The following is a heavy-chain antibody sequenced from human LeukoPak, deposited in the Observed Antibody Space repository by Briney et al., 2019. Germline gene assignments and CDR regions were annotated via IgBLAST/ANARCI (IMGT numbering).Heavy chain of an antibody. CDR2: ISAYNGNT. V-gene: IGHV1-18*04. CDR1: GYTFTGYY. Sequence: ASVKVSCKASGYTFTGYYMHWVRQAPGQGLEWMGWISAYNGNTNYAQKLQGRVTMTTDTSTSTAYMELRSLRSDDTAVYYCARDGGGAYGDYVPFDYWGQGTLVTVSS. CDR3: ARDGGGAYGDYVPFDY. J-gene: IGHJ4*02. D-gene: IGHD4-17*01.